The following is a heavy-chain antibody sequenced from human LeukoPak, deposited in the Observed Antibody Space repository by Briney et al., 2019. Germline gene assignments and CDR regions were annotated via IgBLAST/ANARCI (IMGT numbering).Heavy chain of an antibody. J-gene: IGHJ4*02. CDR3: ASEDDYGDLLTN. D-gene: IGHD4-17*01. CDR1: GFTFSSYS. Sequence: GGSLRLSCAASGFTFSSYSMNWVRQAPGKGLEWVSSISSSSSYIYYADSVKGRFTISRDNAKNSLYLQMNSLRAEDTAVYYCASEDDYGDLLTNWGQGTLVTVSS. CDR2: ISSSSSYI. V-gene: IGHV3-21*01.